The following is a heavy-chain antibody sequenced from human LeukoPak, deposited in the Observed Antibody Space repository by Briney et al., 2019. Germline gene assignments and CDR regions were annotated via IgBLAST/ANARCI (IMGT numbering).Heavy chain of an antibody. Sequence: PGGSLRLSCAASGFTYSSNYMSLVRQAPGKGLEWVSVIYSGGSTYYADSVKGRFTISRDNSKNTLYLQMNSLRAEDMAVYYCARTHRARYSYLFDYWGQGTLVTVSS. J-gene: IGHJ4*02. CDR2: IYSGGST. V-gene: IGHV3-66*01. CDR1: GFTYSSNY. D-gene: IGHD5-18*01. CDR3: ARTHRARYSYLFDY.